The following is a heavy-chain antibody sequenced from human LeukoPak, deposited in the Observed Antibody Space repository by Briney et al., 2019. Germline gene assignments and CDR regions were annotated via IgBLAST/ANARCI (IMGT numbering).Heavy chain of an antibody. Sequence: GGSLRLSCAASGFTVSSNYMSWVRQAPGKGLEWASVIYSGGSTYYSDSVKGRFTISRDNSKNTVDLQMNSLRAEDTAVYYCARGHDYDSSVAYWGQGTLVTVSS. J-gene: IGHJ4*02. CDR2: IYSGGST. D-gene: IGHD3-22*01. V-gene: IGHV3-66*01. CDR1: GFTVSSNY. CDR3: ARGHDYDSSVAY.